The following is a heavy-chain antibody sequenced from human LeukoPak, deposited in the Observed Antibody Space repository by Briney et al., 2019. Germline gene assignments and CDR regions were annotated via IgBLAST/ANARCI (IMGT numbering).Heavy chain of an antibody. V-gene: IGHV4-39*01. D-gene: IGHD7-27*01. J-gene: IGHJ4*02. CDR2: IYYSGSI. Sequence: SETLSLTCIVSGDSITRNTYHWGWVRQPPGKGLERIGTIYYSGSIYYNQSLRGRVALSVDTSKNQFSLRLTSVTAADTAVYYCGRLNTDWGFLFDSWGQGTLVTVSS. CDR1: GDSITRNTYH. CDR3: GRLNTDWGFLFDS.